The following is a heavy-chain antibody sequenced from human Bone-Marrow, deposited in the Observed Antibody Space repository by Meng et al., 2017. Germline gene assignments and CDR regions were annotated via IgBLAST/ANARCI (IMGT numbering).Heavy chain of an antibody. D-gene: IGHD1-14*01. CDR2: IYHSGIT. CDR1: GGSINSSNW. V-gene: IGHV4-4*02. J-gene: IGHJ4*02. CDR3: ARDPTGGEDHQRV. Sequence: QVLLQESGPGLVKPSGTLSLTCAVSGGSINSSNWWSWVRQPPGKGREWIGKIYHSGITIYNPSLKSRVTMSVDNSKNQFSLKLNSMTAADTAVYYCARDPTGGEDHQRVWGQGTLVTVSS.